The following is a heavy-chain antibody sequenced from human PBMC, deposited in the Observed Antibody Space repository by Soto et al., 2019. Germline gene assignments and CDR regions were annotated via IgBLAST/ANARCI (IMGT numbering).Heavy chain of an antibody. J-gene: IGHJ4*02. Sequence: QVQLVQSGAEVKKPGSSVKVSCKASGGTFSSYAISWVRQAPGQGLEWMGGIIPIFGTANYAQKFQGRVTITADKSTSTAYMELSSLRSEDTAMYYCARAPELAARPFYFDYWGQGTLVTVSS. CDR1: GGTFSSYA. D-gene: IGHD6-6*01. CDR2: IIPIFGTA. CDR3: ARAPELAARPFYFDY. V-gene: IGHV1-69*06.